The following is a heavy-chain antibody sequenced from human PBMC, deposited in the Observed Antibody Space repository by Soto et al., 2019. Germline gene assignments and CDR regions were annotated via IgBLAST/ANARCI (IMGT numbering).Heavy chain of an antibody. J-gene: IGHJ5*02. V-gene: IGHV1-2*02. D-gene: IGHD2-15*01. CDR1: GYTFSAYY. Sequence: QVHLVQSGTEMKNPGASVKVSCKTSGYTFSAYYLHWVRHVPGQGLEWMGWLDPNAGRTNYAQKFNGRVTMTRDTSITTAYMELGSLTSDDSAVYYCGRDGVEILSLDLGYWLDPWGQGTLVTVSS. CDR3: GRDGVEILSLDLGYWLDP. CDR2: LDPNAGRT.